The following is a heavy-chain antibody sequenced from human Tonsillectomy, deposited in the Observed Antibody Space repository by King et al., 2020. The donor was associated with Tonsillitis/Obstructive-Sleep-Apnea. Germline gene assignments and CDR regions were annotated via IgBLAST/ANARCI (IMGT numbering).Heavy chain of an antibody. CDR2: ISYDGSNK. CDR1: GFTFSSYV. Sequence: QLVQSGGGVVQPGRSLRLSCAASGFTFSSYVMHWVRQAPGKGLEWVAVISYDGSNKYYADSVKGRFTISRDNSKNTLYLQMNSLRAEDTAVYYCARPPTYCSGGSCYSWYYYYMDVWGKGTTVTVSS. D-gene: IGHD2-15*01. J-gene: IGHJ6*03. V-gene: IGHV3-30*04. CDR3: ARPPTYCSGGSCYSWYYYYMDV.